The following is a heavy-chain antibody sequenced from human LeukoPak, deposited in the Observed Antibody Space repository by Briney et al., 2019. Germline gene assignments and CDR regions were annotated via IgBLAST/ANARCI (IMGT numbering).Heavy chain of an antibody. CDR3: ARVEWLHTQETHFDY. D-gene: IGHD5-24*01. J-gene: IGHJ4*02. CDR2: LFDSGNT. Sequence: SETLSLTCTVSGGSISSYYWSWIRQPPGKGLEWIGNLFDSGNTHYNPSLRSRLTMSVDTSKNQFSLKLSSVTAADTAVYYCARVEWLHTQETHFDYWGQGTLVTVSS. CDR1: GGSISSYY. V-gene: IGHV4-59*04.